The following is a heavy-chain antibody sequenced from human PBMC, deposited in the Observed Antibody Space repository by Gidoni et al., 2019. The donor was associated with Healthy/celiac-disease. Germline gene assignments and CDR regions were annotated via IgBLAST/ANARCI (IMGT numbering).Heavy chain of an antibody. CDR1: GFTFSSYS. J-gene: IGHJ4*02. V-gene: IGHV3-21*01. D-gene: IGHD1-26*01. CDR3: ARGGSGSYYFDY. Sequence: EVQLVESGGGLVKPGGSRRLSCAASGFTFSSYSMNWVRQAPGKGLEWVSSISSSSSYIYYADSVKGRFTISRDNAKNSLYLQMNSLRAEDTAVYYCARGGSGSYYFDYWGQGTLVTVSS. CDR2: ISSSSSYI.